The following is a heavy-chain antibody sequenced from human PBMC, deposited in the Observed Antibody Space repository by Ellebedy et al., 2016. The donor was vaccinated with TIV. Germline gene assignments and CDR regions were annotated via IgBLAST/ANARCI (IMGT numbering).Heavy chain of an antibody. Sequence: GGSLRLSCSASGFTFSGYWMSWVRPAPGKGLEWVATINLDGSEVYYLDSVTGRLTISSDNAKNTLYLQMNSLRVEDTAVYYCARVVAAAGRTGGSDYWGQGTLVTVSS. CDR3: ARVVAAAGRTGGSDY. D-gene: IGHD6-13*01. CDR2: INLDGSEV. J-gene: IGHJ4*02. CDR1: GFTFSGYW. V-gene: IGHV3-7*01.